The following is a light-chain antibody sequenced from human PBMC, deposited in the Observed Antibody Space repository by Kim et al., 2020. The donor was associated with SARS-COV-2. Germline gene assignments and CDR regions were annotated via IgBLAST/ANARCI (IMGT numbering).Light chain of an antibody. CDR2: DAA. V-gene: IGKV1-13*02. CDR3: KQFNSYPRT. CDR1: EGMSSA. Sequence: SASVGDRVTITCPAREGMSSALGWYQQKPGKAPKVLIYDAAGLESGVPSRFGGSGSGTDFTLSISSLQPEDFATYYSKQFNSYPRTFGGGTKLEI. J-gene: IGKJ4*01.